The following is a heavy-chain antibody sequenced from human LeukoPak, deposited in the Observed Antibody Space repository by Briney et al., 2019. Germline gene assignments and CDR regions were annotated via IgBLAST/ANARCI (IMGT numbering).Heavy chain of an antibody. D-gene: IGHD3-10*01. CDR3: TKNAGRGRPSDL. Sequence: PSETLSLTCTVSGASISASYWSRIRQSPGKGLEWIGYIYYTGISKYNPSLTSRVTISLDTTKNEVSLRLTSVTAADTAVYYCTKNAGRGRPSDLWGQGTLVTVSS. CDR2: IYYTGIS. J-gene: IGHJ5*02. CDR1: GASISASY. V-gene: IGHV4-59*03.